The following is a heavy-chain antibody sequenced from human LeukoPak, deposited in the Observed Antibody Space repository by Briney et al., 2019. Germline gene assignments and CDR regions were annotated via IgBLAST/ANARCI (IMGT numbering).Heavy chain of an antibody. J-gene: IGHJ4*02. CDR1: GFPFSNYA. D-gene: IGHD3-22*01. CDR3: AKASAMIVVVSKHFDY. V-gene: IGHV3-23*01. Sequence: GGSLTLSCAASGFPFSNYAMNWVRQAPGKGLEWVSAIGGGGRRTYYADSVTGRFTISRDNSKNTLYLQMNSLRAEDTVVYYCAKASAMIVVVSKHFDYWGQGTLVTVSS. CDR2: IGGGGRRT.